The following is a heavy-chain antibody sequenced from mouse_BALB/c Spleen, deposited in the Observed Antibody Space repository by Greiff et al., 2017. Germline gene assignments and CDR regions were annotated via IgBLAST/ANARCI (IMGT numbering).Heavy chain of an antibody. CDR1: GYTFSSYW. D-gene: IGHD1-1*01. CDR2: ILPGSGST. Sequence: QVQLQQSGAELMKPGASVKISCKATGYTFSSYWIEWVKQRPGHGLEWIGEILPGSGSTNYNEKFKDKATFTADTSSNTAYMQLSSLTSEDSAVYYCARPPYYYGRSQGYFDVWGAGTTVTVSS. V-gene: IGHV1-9*01. J-gene: IGHJ1*01. CDR3: ARPPYYYGRSQGYFDV.